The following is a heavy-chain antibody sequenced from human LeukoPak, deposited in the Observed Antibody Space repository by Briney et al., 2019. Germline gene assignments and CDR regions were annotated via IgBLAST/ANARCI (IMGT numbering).Heavy chain of an antibody. CDR1: GYSISSGYY. V-gene: IGHV4-38-2*02. J-gene: IGHJ4*02. D-gene: IGHD3-10*01. CDR3: AKVGDYSWFGELQRPHFDY. Sequence: PSETLSLTCTVSGYSISSGYYWGWIRPPPGKGLEGIGSIYDSGSTYYHPSLKRRVTISVDTFKNPLPLKMSSVTAADTAVYHCAKVGDYSWFGELQRPHFDYWGQGTLVTVSS. CDR2: IYDSGST.